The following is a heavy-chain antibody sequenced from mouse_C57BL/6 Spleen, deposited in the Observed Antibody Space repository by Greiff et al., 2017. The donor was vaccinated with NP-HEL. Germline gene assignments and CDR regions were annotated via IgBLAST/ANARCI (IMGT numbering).Heavy chain of an antibody. J-gene: IGHJ4*01. CDR2: IRSKNSNYAT. CDR3: VRGGDYDAMDY. CDR1: VFTFITYA. V-gene: IGHV10-3*02. Sequence: VPLLASFGCFVPPFGSFTLSCPASVFTFITYAMHFFPPAPGPGFSCVARIRSKNSNYATYYADSVKDRFTISRDDSQSMLYLQMNNLKTEDTAMYYCVRGGDYDAMDYWGQGTSVTVSS.